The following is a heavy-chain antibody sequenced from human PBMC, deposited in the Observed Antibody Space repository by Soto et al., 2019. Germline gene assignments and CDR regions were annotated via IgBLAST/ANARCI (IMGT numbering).Heavy chain of an antibody. CDR1: GFLFRSYS. CDR3: ARDQYGEFYFDY. D-gene: IGHD4-17*01. Sequence: GGSLRLSCAASGFLFRSYSMHWVRQTPGKGLEWVAFTSYDGSNKYYADSVKGRFTISRDNSKNALYLQMNSLRAEDTAFYYCARDQYGEFYFDYWGQGTLVTVSS. CDR2: TSYDGSNK. J-gene: IGHJ4*02. V-gene: IGHV3-30-3*01.